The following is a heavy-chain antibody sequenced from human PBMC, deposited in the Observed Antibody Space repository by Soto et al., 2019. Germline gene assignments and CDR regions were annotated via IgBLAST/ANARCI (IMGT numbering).Heavy chain of an antibody. V-gene: IGHV3-9*01. D-gene: IGHD6-6*01. J-gene: IGHJ3*02. CDR1: GFTFSSYA. CDR3: AKVKQLGPNDAFDI. Sequence: PGGSLRLSCAASGFTFSSYAMNWVRQAPGKGLEWVSGISWNSGSIGYADSVKGRFTISRDNAKNSLYLQMNSLRAEDTALYYRAKVKQLGPNDAFDIWGQGTMVTVSS. CDR2: ISWNSGSI.